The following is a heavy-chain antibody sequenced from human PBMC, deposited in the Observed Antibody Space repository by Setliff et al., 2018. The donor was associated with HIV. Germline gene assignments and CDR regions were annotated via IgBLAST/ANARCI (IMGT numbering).Heavy chain of an antibody. J-gene: IGHJ5*02. V-gene: IGHV7-4-1*02. CDR2: INTQTGSP. CDR1: GYSFINYA. CDR3: ARALYGEYGGDLNWLDP. D-gene: IGHD4-17*01. Sequence: ASVKVSCKASGYSFINYAMNWVRQAPGQGLEWMGWINTQTGSPTYAQAFTGRFVFSVDTSVTTAYLQISGLEADDTAVYYCARALYGEYGGDLNWLDPWGQGTLVTAPQ.